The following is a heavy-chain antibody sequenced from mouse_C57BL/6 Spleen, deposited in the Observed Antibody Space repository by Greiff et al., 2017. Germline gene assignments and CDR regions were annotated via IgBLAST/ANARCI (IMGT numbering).Heavy chain of an antibody. CDR3: ARRVKWLLHYYAMGY. CDR2: INPNNGGT. Sequence: DVQLQESGPELVKPGASVKIPCKASGYTFTDYNMDWVKQSHGKSLEWIGDINPNNGGTIYNQKFKGKATLTVDKSSSTAYMELRSLTSEDTAVYYCARRVKWLLHYYAMGYRGQGTSVTVPS. D-gene: IGHD2-3*01. J-gene: IGHJ4*01. CDR1: GYTFTDYN. V-gene: IGHV1-18*01.